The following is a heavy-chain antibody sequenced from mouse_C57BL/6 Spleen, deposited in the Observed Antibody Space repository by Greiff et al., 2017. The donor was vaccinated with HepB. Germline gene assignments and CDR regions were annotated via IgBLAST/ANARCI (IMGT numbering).Heavy chain of an antibody. CDR1: GYTFTSYW. CDR2: INPSSGYT. CDR3: SRYDGYYSYAMDY. Sequence: VQLQQSGAELAKPGASVKLSCKASGYTFTSYWMHWVKQRPGQGLEWIGYINPSSGYTKYNQKFKDKATLTADKSSSTAYMQLSSLTYEYSAVYYCSRYDGYYSYAMDYWGQGTSVTVSS. D-gene: IGHD2-3*01. J-gene: IGHJ4*01. V-gene: IGHV1-7*01.